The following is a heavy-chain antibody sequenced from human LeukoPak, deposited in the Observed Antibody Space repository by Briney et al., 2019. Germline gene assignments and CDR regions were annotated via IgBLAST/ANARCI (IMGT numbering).Heavy chain of an antibody. CDR1: GFTFSSYW. J-gene: IGHJ4*02. CDR3: ASTYDSSGYYDY. CDR2: INSDGSST. D-gene: IGHD3-22*01. V-gene: IGHV3-74*01. Sequence: PGGSLRLSCAASGFTFSSYWMNWVRQAPGKGLVWVSRINSDGSSTSYADSVKGRFTISRDNAKNTLYLQMNSLRAEYTAVYYCASTYDSSGYYDYWGQGTLVTVSS.